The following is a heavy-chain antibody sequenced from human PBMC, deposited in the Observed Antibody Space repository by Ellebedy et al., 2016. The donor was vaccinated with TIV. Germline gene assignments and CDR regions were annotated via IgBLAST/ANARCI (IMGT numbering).Heavy chain of an antibody. CDR2: INPNSGDT. J-gene: IGHJ4*02. V-gene: IGHV1-2*02. CDR1: RYTFTPYY. Sequence: AASVKVSCKASRYTFTPYYIHWVRQAPGQGLQWMGWINPNSGDTQFAENLQGRVTMTRDTSTSTAYLDLSGLRSDDTAVYYCARDPLSGYSYGGGFYSDHWGQGTLVTVSS. CDR3: ARDPLSGYSYGGGFYSDH. D-gene: IGHD5-18*01.